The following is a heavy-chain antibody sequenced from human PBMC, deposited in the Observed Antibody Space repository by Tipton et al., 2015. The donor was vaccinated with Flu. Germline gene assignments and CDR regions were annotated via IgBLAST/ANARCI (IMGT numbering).Heavy chain of an antibody. CDR2: IYYSGNT. Sequence: LRLSCTVSGGSISSSSYYWGWIRQPPGKGLEWIGSIYYSGNTYYNPSLKSRVTISVDTSKNQFSRKLSSVTAADTAVYYCARDGFITMIVVVTPGAFDIWGQGTMVTVSS. J-gene: IGHJ3*02. V-gene: IGHV4-39*07. CDR3: ARDGFITMIVVVTPGAFDI. CDR1: GGSISSSSYY. D-gene: IGHD3-22*01.